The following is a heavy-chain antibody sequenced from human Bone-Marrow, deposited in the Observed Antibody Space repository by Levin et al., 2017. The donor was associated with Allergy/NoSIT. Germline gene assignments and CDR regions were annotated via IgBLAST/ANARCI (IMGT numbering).Heavy chain of an antibody. CDR3: ARDYWGYSSGLLGF. CDR2: MSCFRFSI. CDR1: GFTFTGYT. V-gene: IGHV3-21*06. Sequence: LSLTCVASGFTFTGYTMNWVRLAPGKGLEWVSSMSCFRFSIPSSSSFPGRFTVSRDNARNSLYLQMDRLTVEDTALYYCARDYWGYSSGLLGFWGQGTLVSVSS. D-gene: IGHD5-18*01. J-gene: IGHJ4*02.